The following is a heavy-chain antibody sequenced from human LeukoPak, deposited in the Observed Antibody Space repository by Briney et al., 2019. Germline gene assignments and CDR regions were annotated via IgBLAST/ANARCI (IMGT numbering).Heavy chain of an antibody. J-gene: IGHJ5*02. CDR1: GGSIIGYW. CDR2: IRYNGNT. D-gene: IGHD6-19*01. CDR3: ARYAALSGPNWLDP. V-gene: IGHV4-59*01. Sequence: PSETLSPTCTVSGGSIIGYWWSWIRQPPGKGLEWIGNIRYNGNTYSNPSLKSRVTISVDTSKNQFSMKLSSVTAADTAMYYCARYAALSGPNWLDPWGRGTLVTVSS.